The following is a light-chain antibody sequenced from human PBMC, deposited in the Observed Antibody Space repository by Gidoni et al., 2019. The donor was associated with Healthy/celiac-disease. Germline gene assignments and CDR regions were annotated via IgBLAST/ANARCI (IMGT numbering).Light chain of an antibody. Sequence: EIVLTQSPGTLSLSQGERATLSCRASQSVSSSYLAWYQQKPGQAPRLLIYGASSRATGIPDRFSGSGSGTDFTLTISRLEPEDFAVYYCQQYGSSPPRTFGGGTKVEIK. J-gene: IGKJ4*01. V-gene: IGKV3-20*01. CDR2: GAS. CDR1: QSVSSSY. CDR3: QQYGSSPPRT.